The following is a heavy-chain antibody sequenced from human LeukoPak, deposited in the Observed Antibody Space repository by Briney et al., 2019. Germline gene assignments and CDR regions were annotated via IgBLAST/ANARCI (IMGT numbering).Heavy chain of an antibody. Sequence: SVKVSCKASVGTFSSYAIRWVRRAPGQGLAWMGRIISILGKANYAQKFKGRVTITANKSTSTAYMELSSLRSEDTAVYYCASPTLNGYCSGGSCYDSIPFDYWGQGTLVTVSS. CDR3: ASPTLNGYCSGGSCYDSIPFDY. V-gene: IGHV1-69*04. D-gene: IGHD2-15*01. J-gene: IGHJ4*02. CDR1: VGTFSSYA. CDR2: IISILGKA.